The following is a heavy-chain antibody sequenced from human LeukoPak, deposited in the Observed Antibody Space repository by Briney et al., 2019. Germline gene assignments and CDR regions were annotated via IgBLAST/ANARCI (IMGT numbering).Heavy chain of an antibody. D-gene: IGHD2-2*01. J-gene: IGHJ6*03. V-gene: IGHV1-2*02. CDR2: MNPNSGGT. Sequence: ASVKVSCKASGYTFTGYYMHWVRQAPGQGLEWMGWMNPNSGGTNYAQKFQGRVTMTMDTSISTAYMELSRLRSDDTAVYYCARARTICSSTSCYASYYYYYMDVWGKGTTVTISS. CDR3: ARARTICSSTSCYASYYYYYMDV. CDR1: GYTFTGYY.